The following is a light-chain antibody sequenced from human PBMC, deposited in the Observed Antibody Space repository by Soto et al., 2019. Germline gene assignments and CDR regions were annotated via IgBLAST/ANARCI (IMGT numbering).Light chain of an antibody. CDR2: KAS. V-gene: IGKV1-5*03. CDR1: QSISTW. Sequence: DIQMTQSPSILSASVGDRVTISCRASQSISTWLAWFQQIPGKAPNLLIYKASNLQSGVPSRFSGSGSGTVFTHPISSLQPDDFATYYCQQYHSYPSTFGQGTRVDVK. CDR3: QQYHSYPST. J-gene: IGKJ1*01.